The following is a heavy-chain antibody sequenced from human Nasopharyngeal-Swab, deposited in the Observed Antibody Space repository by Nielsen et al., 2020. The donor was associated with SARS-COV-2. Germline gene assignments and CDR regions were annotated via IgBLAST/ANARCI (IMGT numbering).Heavy chain of an antibody. CDR1: GFTFGDYG. CDR3: ARGDVLPAYTKSDY. J-gene: IGHJ4*02. D-gene: IGHD2-15*01. V-gene: IGHV3-49*04. Sequence: GESPKISCTTSGFTFGDYGMSWVRQAQGKGLEWISFIRSKVYGATTEYAASVEGRFSISRDDSKSVVYLQMNSLKAEDTAIYYCARGDVLPAYTKSDYWGQGTLVTVSS. CDR2: IRSKVYGATT.